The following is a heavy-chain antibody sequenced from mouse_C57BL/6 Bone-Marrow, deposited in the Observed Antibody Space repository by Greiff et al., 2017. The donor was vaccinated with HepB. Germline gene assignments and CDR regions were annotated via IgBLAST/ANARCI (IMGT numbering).Heavy chain of an antibody. CDR2: IYPRCGNT. D-gene: IGHD1-1*01. Sequence: QVQLQQSGAELARPGASVKLSCKASGYTFTSYGISWVKQRTGQGLEWIGEIYPRCGNTYYNEKFKGKATLTADKSSSTAYMELRSLTSEDSAVYFCAKNYVGWFAYWGQGTLVTVSA. J-gene: IGHJ3*01. CDR3: AKNYVGWFAY. CDR1: GYTFTSYG. V-gene: IGHV1-81*01.